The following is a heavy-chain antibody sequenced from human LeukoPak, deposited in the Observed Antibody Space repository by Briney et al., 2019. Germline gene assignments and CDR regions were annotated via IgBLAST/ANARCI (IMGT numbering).Heavy chain of an antibody. CDR1: GFTFRDYG. J-gene: IGHJ4*02. CDR2: MSFDGSDK. CDR3: AKDLAGGNVPDS. Sequence: GGSLRLSCVGSGFTFRDYGMHWVRQAPGKGLEWVALMSFDGSDKYFADSVKGRFTISRDNSKNTLYLHMSNLRAEDTALYYCAKDLAGGNVPDSWGQGTLVTVYS. D-gene: IGHD2-8*02. V-gene: IGHV3-30*18.